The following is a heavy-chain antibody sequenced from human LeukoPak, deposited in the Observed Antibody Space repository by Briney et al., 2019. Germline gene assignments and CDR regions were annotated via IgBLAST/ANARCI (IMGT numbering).Heavy chain of an antibody. J-gene: IGHJ4*02. CDR1: GFTLSSYA. Sequence: GGSLRLSCAASGFTLSSYAMSWVCQGPGKGLEWVSAISVSGNTYHADSVKGRFTISRDNSKNSLYLQMNSLRTEDTALYYCAKDIEGVFDYWGQGTLVTVSS. V-gene: IGHV3-23*01. CDR3: AKDIEGVFDY. D-gene: IGHD3-16*01. CDR2: ISVSGNT.